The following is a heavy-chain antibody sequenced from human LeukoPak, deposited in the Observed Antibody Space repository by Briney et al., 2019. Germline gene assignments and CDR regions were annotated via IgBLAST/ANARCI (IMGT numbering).Heavy chain of an antibody. D-gene: IGHD1-26*01. Sequence: GRSLRLSCTASGFTFGDYAMSWFRQAPGKGLEWVGFIRSKAYGGTTEYAASVKGRFTISRDASKNVAYLQMNSLKSEDTAVYYCTRYQGATYDDGFDIWGQGTMVTVSS. J-gene: IGHJ3*02. CDR3: TRYQGATYDDGFDI. V-gene: IGHV3-49*03. CDR2: IRSKAYGGTT. CDR1: GFTFGDYA.